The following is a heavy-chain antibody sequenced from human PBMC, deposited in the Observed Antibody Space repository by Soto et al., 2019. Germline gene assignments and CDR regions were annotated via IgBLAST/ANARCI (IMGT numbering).Heavy chain of an antibody. CDR3: ARDSCSSTSCYIGNWFDP. D-gene: IGHD2-2*02. J-gene: IGHJ5*02. Sequence: ASVKVSCKASGYTFNIYAMNWGSKATGQRLEWMGWINAGTGNTKYSQKFQGRVTITRDTSASTAYMELSSLRSEDTAVYYCARDSCSSTSCYIGNWFDPWGQGTLVTVSS. CDR2: INAGTGNT. CDR1: GYTFNIYA. V-gene: IGHV1-3*01.